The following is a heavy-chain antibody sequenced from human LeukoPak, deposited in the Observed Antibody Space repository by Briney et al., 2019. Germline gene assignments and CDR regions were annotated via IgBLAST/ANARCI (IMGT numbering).Heavy chain of an antibody. CDR1: GFTFSNYG. D-gene: IGHD2-2*02. CDR3: ARDPYRAYYFEY. Sequence: GGSLRLSCAASGFTFSNYGMHWVRQAPGKGLEWVAVIWYDGSNEYYAGSVKGRFTISRDNSKNTLYLQMNSLRAEDTAVYYCARDPYRAYYFEYWGQGTLVTVSS. J-gene: IGHJ4*02. CDR2: IWYDGSNE. V-gene: IGHV3-33*01.